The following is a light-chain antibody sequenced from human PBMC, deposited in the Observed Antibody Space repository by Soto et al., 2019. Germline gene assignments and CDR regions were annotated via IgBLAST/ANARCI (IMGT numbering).Light chain of an antibody. CDR1: NLDVGGYNY. CDR2: EVT. CDR3: SSYASNNILFV. V-gene: IGLV2-8*01. J-gene: IGLJ1*01. Sequence: QSVLTQPPSASGSPGQSVTISCTGTNLDVGGYNYVAWYQQHPGTAPKVIIYEVTKRPSGVPDRFIGSKSGNTASLTISGLQAEDEADYFCSSYASNNILFVFGTGTKLTVL.